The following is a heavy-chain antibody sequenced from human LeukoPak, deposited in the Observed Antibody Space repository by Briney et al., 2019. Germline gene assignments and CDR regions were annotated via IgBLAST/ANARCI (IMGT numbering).Heavy chain of an antibody. CDR1: GGTFISYA. CDR3: ARGGSSWYSDY. CDR2: IIPIFGTA. D-gene: IGHD6-13*01. J-gene: IGHJ4*02. Sequence: GASVKVSCKASGGTFISYAISWVRQAPGQGLEWMGGIIPIFGTANYAQKFQGRVTITADESTSTAYMELSSLRSEDTAVYYCARGGSSWYSDYWGQGTLVTVSS. V-gene: IGHV1-69*13.